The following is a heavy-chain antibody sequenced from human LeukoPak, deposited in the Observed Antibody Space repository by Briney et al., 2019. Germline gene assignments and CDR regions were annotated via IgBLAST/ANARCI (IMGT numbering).Heavy chain of an antibody. D-gene: IGHD6-13*01. CDR1: GYTLTELS. CDR2: INPNSGGT. CDR3: ARDLVYSSSWYGLKNWFDP. J-gene: IGHJ5*02. Sequence: ASVKVSCKASGYTLTELSMHWVRQAPGQGLEWMGRINPNSGGTNYAQKFQGRVTMTRDTSISTAYMELSRLRSDDTAVYCCARDLVYSSSWYGLKNWFDPWGQGTLVTVSS. V-gene: IGHV1-2*06.